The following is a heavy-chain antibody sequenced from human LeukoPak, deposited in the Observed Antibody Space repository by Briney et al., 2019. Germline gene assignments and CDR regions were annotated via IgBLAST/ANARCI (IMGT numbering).Heavy chain of an antibody. CDR2: IYTSGRT. CDR1: GGSISSSSHY. D-gene: IGHD6-13*01. J-gene: IGHJ4*02. CDR3: ARERAAAGPYYFDY. V-gene: IGHV4-61*02. Sequence: SETLSLTCTVSGGSISSSSHYWSWTRQPAGKGLEWIGRIYTSGRTNYNPSLKSRVTISIDTSKNQFSLNLSSVTAADTGVYYCARERAAAGPYYFDYWGQGTLVTVSS.